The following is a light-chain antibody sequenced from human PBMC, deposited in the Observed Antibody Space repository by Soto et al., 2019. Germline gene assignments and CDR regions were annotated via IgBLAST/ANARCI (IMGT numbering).Light chain of an antibody. CDR2: DVT. V-gene: IGLV2-11*01. Sequence: QSALTQPRSVSGSPGQSLTISCTGTSSDVGGYNYVSWYQQYPGQVPKLMIYDVTKRPSGVPDRFSGSKSGNTASLTISGLQVEDEADYYCCSHAGTYTYVFGTGTKVTVL. CDR3: CSHAGTYTYV. CDR1: SSDVGGYNY. J-gene: IGLJ1*01.